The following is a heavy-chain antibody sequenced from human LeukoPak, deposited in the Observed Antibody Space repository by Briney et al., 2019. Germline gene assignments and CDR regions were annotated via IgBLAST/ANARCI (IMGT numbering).Heavy chain of an antibody. CDR3: AKDRRITGTTGGFDY. J-gene: IGHJ4*02. CDR2: ISGSGGST. D-gene: IGHD1-7*01. CDR1: GFTFSSYA. Sequence: GGSLRLSCAASGFTFSSYAMSWVRQAPGKGLEWVSAISGSGGSTYYADSVKGRFTTSRDNSKNTLYLQMNSLRAEDTAVYYCAKDRRITGTTGGFDYWGQGTLVTVSS. V-gene: IGHV3-23*01.